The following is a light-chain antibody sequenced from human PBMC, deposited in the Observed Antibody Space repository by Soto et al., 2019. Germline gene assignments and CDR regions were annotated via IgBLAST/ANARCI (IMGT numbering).Light chain of an antibody. CDR3: QQYKSYPGT. J-gene: IGKJ1*01. CDR2: DAS. Sequence: DIQMTQSPSSVSASVGDRVTISCQASQGISRSLAWYQQKPGKAPKLLIYDASSLESGVPSRFSGSGSGTEFTLTISSLQPDDFATYYCQQYKSYPGTFGQGTKVDI. CDR1: QGISRS. V-gene: IGKV1-5*01.